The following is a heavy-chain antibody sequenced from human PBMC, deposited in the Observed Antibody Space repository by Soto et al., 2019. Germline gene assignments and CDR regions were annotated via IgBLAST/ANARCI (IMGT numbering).Heavy chain of an antibody. D-gene: IGHD6-13*01. CDR3: ASSIAAATGGTTWYYFDY. J-gene: IGHJ4*02. Sequence: ETLSLTCTVSGGSISSYYWSWIRQPPGKGLEWIGYIYYSGSTNYNPSLKSRVTISVDTSKNQFSLKLSSVTAADTAVYYCASSIAAATGGTTWYYFDYWGQGTLVTVSS. CDR2: IYYSGST. CDR1: GGSISSYY. V-gene: IGHV4-59*12.